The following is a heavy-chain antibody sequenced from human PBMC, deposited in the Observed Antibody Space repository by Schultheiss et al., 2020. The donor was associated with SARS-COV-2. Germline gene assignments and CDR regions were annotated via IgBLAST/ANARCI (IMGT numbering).Heavy chain of an antibody. D-gene: IGHD6-13*01. CDR1: GFTFSSYG. CDR3: ARDSSTPYGQQLANYYYYGMDV. CDR2: IWYEGINQ. Sequence: GGSLRLSCAASGFTFSSYGMHWVRQAPGKGLEWVAVIWYEGINQYYADSVKGRFTISRDNSKNTLYLQMNSLRAEDTAVYYCARDSSTPYGQQLANYYYYGMDVWGQGTTVTVSS. J-gene: IGHJ6*02. V-gene: IGHV3-33*01.